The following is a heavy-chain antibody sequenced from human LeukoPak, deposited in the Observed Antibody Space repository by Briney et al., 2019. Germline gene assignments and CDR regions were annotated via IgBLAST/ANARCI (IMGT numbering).Heavy chain of an antibody. V-gene: IGHV3-33*01. CDR1: GFTFSSSG. CDR3: ARAGGYCSGGSCYRGYSWFDP. CDR2: ILYNGSNK. D-gene: IGHD2-15*01. J-gene: IGHJ5*02. Sequence: GGSLRLSCAASGFTFSSSGMHWVRQAPGKGLEWVAVILYNGSNKYYADSVKGRFTISRDNSKNTLYLQMNSLRVEDTAVYYCARAGGYCSGGSCYRGYSWFDPWGQGTLVAVSS.